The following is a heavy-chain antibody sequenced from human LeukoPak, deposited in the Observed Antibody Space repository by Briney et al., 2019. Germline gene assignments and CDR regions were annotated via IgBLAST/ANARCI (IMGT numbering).Heavy chain of an antibody. CDR3: ARVRRHRLKTLGIAVAGTNYYYYMDV. CDR2: IRYDGSNK. CDR1: GFTFSSYG. D-gene: IGHD6-19*01. V-gene: IGHV3-30*02. Sequence: GGSLRLSCAASGFTFSSYGMYWVRQAPGKGLEWVAFIRYDGSNKYYADSVKGRFTISRDNAKNSLYLQMNSLRAEDTAVYYCARVRRHRLKTLGIAVAGTNYYYYMDVWGKGTTVTISS. J-gene: IGHJ6*03.